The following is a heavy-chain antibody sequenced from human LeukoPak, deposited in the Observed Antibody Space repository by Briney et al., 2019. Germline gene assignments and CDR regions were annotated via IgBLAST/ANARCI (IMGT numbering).Heavy chain of an antibody. D-gene: IGHD1-26*01. J-gene: IGHJ4*02. CDR1: GFTFSSYG. V-gene: IGHV3-33*06. CDR3: AKDREGVGAILYFDY. Sequence: GGSLRLSCAASGFTFSSYGMHWVRQAPGKGLEWVAVIWYDGSNKYYADSVKGRFTISRDNSKNTLYLQMNSLRAEDTAVYYCAKDREGVGAILYFDYWGQGTLVTVSS. CDR2: IWYDGSNK.